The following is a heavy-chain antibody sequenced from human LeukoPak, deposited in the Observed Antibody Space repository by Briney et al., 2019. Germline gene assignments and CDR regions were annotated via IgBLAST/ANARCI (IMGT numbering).Heavy chain of an antibody. Sequence: SETLSLTCAVYGGSFSGYYWSWIRQPPGKGQEWIGEINHSGSTNYNPSLKSRVTISVDTSKNQFSLKLSSVTAADTAVYYCARENPYSSSWYLRRERYWFDPWGQGTLVTVSS. J-gene: IGHJ5*02. V-gene: IGHV4-34*01. CDR2: INHSGST. D-gene: IGHD6-13*01. CDR3: ARENPYSSSWYLRRERYWFDP. CDR1: GGSFSGYY.